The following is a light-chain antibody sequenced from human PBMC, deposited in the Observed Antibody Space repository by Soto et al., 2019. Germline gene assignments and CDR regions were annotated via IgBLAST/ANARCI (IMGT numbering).Light chain of an antibody. V-gene: IGKV1-27*01. CDR1: QGIGDF. CDR2: AAS. Sequence: DIQMTQSPSSLSASIGDRVTITCRASQGIGDFLAWYQQKPGKVPKLLIYAASTLQSGVPSRFSGSGFGTDFTLTISSLQPEDVATYYCQKYRSAPSLTFGGGTKVEIK. J-gene: IGKJ4*01. CDR3: QKYRSAPSLT.